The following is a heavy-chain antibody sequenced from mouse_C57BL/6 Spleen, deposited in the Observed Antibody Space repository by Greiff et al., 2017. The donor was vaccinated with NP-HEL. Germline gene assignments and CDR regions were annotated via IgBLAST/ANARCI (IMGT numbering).Heavy chain of an antibody. Sequence: VNVVESGPGLVAPSQSLSITCTVSGFSLTSYGVHWVRQPPGKGLEWLVVIWSDGSTTYNSALKSRLSISKDNSKSQVFLKMNSLQTDDTAMYYCARHCYYGSAYAMDYWGQGTSVTVSS. D-gene: IGHD1-1*01. CDR2: IWSDGST. J-gene: IGHJ4*01. CDR1: GFSLTSYG. V-gene: IGHV2-6-1*01. CDR3: ARHCYYGSAYAMDY.